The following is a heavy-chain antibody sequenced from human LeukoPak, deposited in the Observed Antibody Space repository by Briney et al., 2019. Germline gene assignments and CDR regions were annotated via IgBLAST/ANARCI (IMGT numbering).Heavy chain of an antibody. CDR3: ATGVYCATTTCPGYQHYYYFMDV. D-gene: IGHD2-21*01. Sequence: ASVKVSCKVSGFTLFDLSMHWVRQAPAKGIGWVGGFDRKNGDTIYAQRFRGRVTLTEDTSTGTAYMELRSLSADDTAVYYCATGVYCATTTCPGYQHYYYFMDVWGKGTTVTVSS. CDR1: GFTLFDLS. V-gene: IGHV1-24*01. CDR2: FDRKNGDT. J-gene: IGHJ6*03.